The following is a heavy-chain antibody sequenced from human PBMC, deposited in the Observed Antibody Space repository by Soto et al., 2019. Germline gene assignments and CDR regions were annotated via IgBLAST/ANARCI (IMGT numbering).Heavy chain of an antibody. CDR2: IVVGSGNT. Sequence: SGKVCCTASGFTLTSSAVPWVRQARGQRLEWIGWIVVGSGNTNYAQKFQERVTITRDMSTSTAYMELSSLRSEDTAVYYCAAAPGIAVAGIDYWGHGTLVTVSS. J-gene: IGHJ4*01. D-gene: IGHD6-19*01. CDR3: AAAPGIAVAGIDY. V-gene: IGHV1-58*01. CDR1: GFTLTSSA.